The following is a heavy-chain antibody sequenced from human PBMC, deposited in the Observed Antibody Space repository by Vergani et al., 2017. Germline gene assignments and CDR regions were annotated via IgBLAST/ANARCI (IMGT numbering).Heavy chain of an antibody. CDR1: GGSISSGGYY. CDR3: ARDGDGDYGGFYFDD. J-gene: IGHJ4*02. CDR2: IYYSGST. D-gene: IGHD4-17*01. Sequence: QVQLQQWGAGLLKPSQTLSLTCTVSGGSISSGGYYWRWIRQHPGKGLEWIGYIYYSGSTYYNPSLKSRVTISVDTSKNQFSLKLSSVTAAATAVYYCARDGDGDYGGFYFDDWGQGTLVTVSS. V-gene: IGHV4-31*03.